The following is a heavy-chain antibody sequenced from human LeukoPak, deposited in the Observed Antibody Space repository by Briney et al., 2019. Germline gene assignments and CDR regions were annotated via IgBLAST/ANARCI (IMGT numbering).Heavy chain of an antibody. V-gene: IGHV5-51*01. J-gene: IGHJ4*02. D-gene: IGHD4-23*01. CDR2: IYPGDSDT. CDR1: GYSFTNNW. CDR3: ARREYGGMSYYFDY. Sequence: GEPLKIPFKGLGYSFTNNWIAWVRQMPGKGLEWMGSIYPGDSDTRYSPSFQGQVTISADKYISTTYLQWTSLKASDTAMYFCARREYGGMSYYFDYWGQGTLVTVSS.